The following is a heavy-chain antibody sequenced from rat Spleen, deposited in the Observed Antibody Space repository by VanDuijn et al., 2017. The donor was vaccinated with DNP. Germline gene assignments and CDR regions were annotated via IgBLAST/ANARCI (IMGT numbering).Heavy chain of an antibody. D-gene: IGHD1-7*01. CDR2: ISDSGYT. V-gene: IGHV3-1*01. CDR3: AREEAYYGYDYLDY. CDR1: GYSITSNY. J-gene: IGHJ2*01. Sequence: EVQLQESGPGLVKPSQSLSLTCSVTGYSITSNYWAWIRKFPGNKMEWIGHISDSGYTSFKPSLKSRISITRDTSKNQFFLQLNSVTTEDTATYFCAREEAYYGYDYLDYWGQGVMVTVSS.